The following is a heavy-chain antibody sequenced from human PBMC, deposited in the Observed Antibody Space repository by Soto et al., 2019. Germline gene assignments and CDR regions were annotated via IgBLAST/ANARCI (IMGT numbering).Heavy chain of an antibody. V-gene: IGHV1-18*01. CDR3: ARVGYDFWSGSSKGWFDP. J-gene: IGHJ5*02. CDR2: ISAYNGNT. Sequence: RASVKVSCKASGYTFTSYGISCVRQAPGQGLEWMGWISAYNGNTNYAQKLQGRVTMTTDTSTSTAYMELRSLRSDDTAVYYCARVGYDFWSGSSKGWFDPWGQGTLVTVSS. D-gene: IGHD3-3*01. CDR1: GYTFTSYG.